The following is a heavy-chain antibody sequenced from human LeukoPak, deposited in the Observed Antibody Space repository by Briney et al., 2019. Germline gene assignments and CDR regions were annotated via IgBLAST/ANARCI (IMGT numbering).Heavy chain of an antibody. D-gene: IGHD4-11*01. CDR1: GYRFTSYW. CDR3: ARRDSNQRSDWFDT. CDR2: IYPGDSDT. J-gene: IGHJ5*02. Sequence: GESLKISFKGSGYRFTSYWIGWGRQMPGKGVEWMGIIYPGDSDTRYSPSFQGQVTISADKSISTAYLQWSSLKASDTAMYYCARRDSNQRSDWFDTWGQGTLVTVSS. V-gene: IGHV5-51*01.